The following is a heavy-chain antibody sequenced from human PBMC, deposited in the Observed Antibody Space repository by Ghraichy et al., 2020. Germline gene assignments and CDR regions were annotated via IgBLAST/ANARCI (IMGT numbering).Heavy chain of an antibody. D-gene: IGHD4-17*01. CDR3: ARSRRVTTVTWIDY. CDR1: GGSISSYY. Sequence: SETLSLTCTVSGGSISSYYWTWIRLPPGKGLEWIGYIYDSGSTNYNPSLKSRVTISVDTSKKQFSLKLTSLTAADTAVYFYARSRRVTTVTWIDYWGQGRLVTVSS. V-gene: IGHV4-59*01. CDR2: IYDSGST. J-gene: IGHJ4*02.